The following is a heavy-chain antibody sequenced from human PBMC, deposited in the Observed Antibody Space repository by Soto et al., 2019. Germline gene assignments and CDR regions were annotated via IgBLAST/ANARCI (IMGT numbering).Heavy chain of an antibody. Sequence: QVQLQESGPGLVKPSETLSLTCTVSGGSMSRYYWSWIRQPPGKGLEWIGYIYYSGHTNHNPSLKSRVTISRDTAKNQFSLKLSSVTAADTAVYYCARGIATTEMDVWGQGTTVTVSS. D-gene: IGHD6-13*01. J-gene: IGHJ6*02. CDR1: GGSMSRYY. CDR2: IYYSGHT. V-gene: IGHV4-59*01. CDR3: ARGIATTEMDV.